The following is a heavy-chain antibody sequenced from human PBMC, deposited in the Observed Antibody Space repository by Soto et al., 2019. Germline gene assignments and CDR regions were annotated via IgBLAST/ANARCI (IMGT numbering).Heavy chain of an antibody. CDR3: ARDLHDYVSFRFDP. CDR1: GFTVSSNY. J-gene: IGHJ5*02. D-gene: IGHD3-16*01. CDR2: ISRSSSYI. V-gene: IGHV3-21*01. Sequence: GGSLRLSCVVSGFTVSSNYMSWVRQAPGKGLEWVSSISRSSSYIYYADSVKGRFTISRDNAKNSLYLQMNSLRAEDTAVYYCARDLHDYVSFRFDPWGQGTLVTVSS.